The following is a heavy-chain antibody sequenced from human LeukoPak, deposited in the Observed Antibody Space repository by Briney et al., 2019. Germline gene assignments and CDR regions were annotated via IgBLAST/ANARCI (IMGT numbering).Heavy chain of an antibody. J-gene: IGHJ4*02. V-gene: IGHV1-18*04. D-gene: IGHD2-15*01. CDR3: ARSVTAFCSGGNCYSGVFDF. CDR1: GYIFTTYD. CDR2: ISAYNGYT. Sequence: ASVKVSCKTSGYIFTTYDINWVRQAPGQGLEWMGWISAYNGYTNYAQKLQGRVTMTTDTSTSTAYMELRSLRSDDTAMYYCARSVTAFCSGGNCYSGVFDFWGQGTLVTVSS.